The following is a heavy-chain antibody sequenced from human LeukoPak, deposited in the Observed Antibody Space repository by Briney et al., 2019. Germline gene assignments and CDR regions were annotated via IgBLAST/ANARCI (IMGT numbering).Heavy chain of an antibody. CDR1: GGSISGHY. V-gene: IGHV4-59*08. J-gene: IGHJ4*02. CDR2: IHYSGNT. D-gene: IGHD6-19*01. CDR3: ARHLGVTGTFDY. Sequence: SETLSLTCTVSGGSISGHYWSWIRQPPGKGLEWVGYIHYSGNTNYNPSLKSRITISVDTPKNQFSLKVSSVTAADTAVYYCARHLGVTGTFDYWGQGTLVTVSS.